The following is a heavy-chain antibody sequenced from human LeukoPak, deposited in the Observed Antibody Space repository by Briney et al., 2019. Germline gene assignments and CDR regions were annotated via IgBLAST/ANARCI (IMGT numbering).Heavy chain of an antibody. CDR2: IYSGGST. V-gene: IGHV3-53*01. CDR1: GFTVSTNY. CDR3: ARGTLTANGAV. J-gene: IGHJ6*02. D-gene: IGHD1-1*01. Sequence: GGSLRLSCAASGFTVSTNYMNWVRQAPGKGLEWVSLIYSGGSTYYADSVKGRFTISRDNSKNTLYLQMNSLRAEDTAVHYCARGTLTANGAVWGQGTTVTVSS.